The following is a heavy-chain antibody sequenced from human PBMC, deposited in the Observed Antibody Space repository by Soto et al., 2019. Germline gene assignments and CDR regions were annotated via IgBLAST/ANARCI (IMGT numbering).Heavy chain of an antibody. CDR2: ISANGGTI. J-gene: IGHJ4*02. CDR1: GFSFSNHH. Sequence: EVQLVESGGGLVQPGGSLRLSCAGSGFSFSNHHMHWVRQAPGKGLEYVSGISANGGTIYYANSVKGRFTISRDNSMNTLFLQMGDLRNEDMAVYYCARVRKTYGDYDYWGQGTLVTVSS. CDR3: ARVRKTYGDYDY. D-gene: IGHD4-17*01. V-gene: IGHV3-64*01.